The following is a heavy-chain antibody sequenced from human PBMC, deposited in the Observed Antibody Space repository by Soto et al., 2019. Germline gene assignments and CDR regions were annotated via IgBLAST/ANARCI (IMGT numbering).Heavy chain of an antibody. CDR3: ARGIDEFWSGSLSFDY. D-gene: IGHD3-3*01. V-gene: IGHV3-33*01. Sequence: GGSLRLSCAASGFTFSSYGMHWVRQAPGKGLEWVAVIWYDGSNKYYADSVKGRFTISRDNSKNTLYLQMNSLRAEDTAVYYCARGIDEFWSGSLSFDYWGQGTLVTVSS. CDR2: IWYDGSNK. J-gene: IGHJ4*02. CDR1: GFTFSSYG.